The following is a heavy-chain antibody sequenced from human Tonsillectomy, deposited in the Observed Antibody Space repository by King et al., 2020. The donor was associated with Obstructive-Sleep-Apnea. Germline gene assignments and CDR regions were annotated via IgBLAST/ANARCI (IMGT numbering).Heavy chain of an antibody. CDR1: GFTFSTYT. J-gene: IGHJ2*01. D-gene: IGHD3-22*01. Sequence: VQLVESGGGVVQPGRSLRLSCSASGFTFSTYTMHWVRQAPGKGLEGVAVISDDGSNKFFADSVKGRFTISRDNSKNTMYLQMNSLRTEDTAVYYCARDEDSSDHWFFDLWGRGTLVTVSS. CDR3: ARDEDSSDHWFFDL. CDR2: ISDDGSNK. V-gene: IGHV3-30-3*01.